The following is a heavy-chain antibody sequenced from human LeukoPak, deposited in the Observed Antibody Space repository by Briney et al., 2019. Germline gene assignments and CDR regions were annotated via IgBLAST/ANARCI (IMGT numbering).Heavy chain of an antibody. CDR2: IYYSGST. Sequence: SETLSPTCTVSGGSISSSSYYWGWIRQPPGKGLEWIGSIYYSGSTYYNPSLKSRVTISVDTSKNQFSLKLSSVTAADTAVYYCARSYCSSTSCYFPSSWFDPWGQGTLVTVSS. V-gene: IGHV4-39*01. J-gene: IGHJ5*02. CDR3: ARSYCSSTSCYFPSSWFDP. D-gene: IGHD2-2*01. CDR1: GGSISSSSYY.